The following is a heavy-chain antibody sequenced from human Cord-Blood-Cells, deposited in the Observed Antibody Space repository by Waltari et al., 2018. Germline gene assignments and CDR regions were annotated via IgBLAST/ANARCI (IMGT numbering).Heavy chain of an antibody. CDR2: ISYDGSNK. J-gene: IGHJ4*02. CDR1: GFTFSSYG. CDR3: AKPDY. V-gene: IGHV3-30*18. Sequence: VQLVESGGGVGQPGRSLRLSCAASGFTFSSYGMHWVRQAPGKGLAWVAVISYDGSNKYYADSVKGRFTISRDNSKNTLYLQMNSLRAEDTAVYYCAKPDYWGQGTLVTVSS.